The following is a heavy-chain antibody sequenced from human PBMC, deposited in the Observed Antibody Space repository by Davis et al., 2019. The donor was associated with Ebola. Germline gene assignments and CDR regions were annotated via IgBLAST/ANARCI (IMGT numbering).Heavy chain of an antibody. J-gene: IGHJ5*02. V-gene: IGHV3-7*03. CDR3: ARDGQEYCSSTSCYKFPGWFDP. Sequence: GESLKISCAASGFTFSSYWMGWVRQAPGKGLEWVANIKQDGSEKYYVDSVKGRFTISRDNAKNSLYLQMNSLRAEDTAVYYCARDGQEYCSSTSCYKFPGWFDPWGQGTLVTVSS. CDR1: GFTFSSYW. CDR2: IKQDGSEK. D-gene: IGHD2-2*02.